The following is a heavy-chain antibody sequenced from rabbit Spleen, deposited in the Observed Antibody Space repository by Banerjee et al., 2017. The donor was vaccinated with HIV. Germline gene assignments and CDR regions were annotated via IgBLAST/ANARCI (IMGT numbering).Heavy chain of an antibody. CDR3: ARDTGTSFSTYGMDL. Sequence: QEQLVESGGDLVKPGGSLTLTCKASGVSFSDKDVMCWVRQAPGKGLEWIACIAGSSSGFTYSATWAKGRFTCSKTSSTTVTLQMTSLTAADTATYFCARDTGTSFSTYGMDLWGPGTLVTVS. D-gene: IGHD8-1*01. J-gene: IGHJ6*01. V-gene: IGHV1S45*01. CDR2: IAGSSSGFT. CDR1: GVSFSDKDV.